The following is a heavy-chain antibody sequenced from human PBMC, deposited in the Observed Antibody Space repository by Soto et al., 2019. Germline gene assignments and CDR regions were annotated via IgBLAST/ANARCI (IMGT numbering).Heavy chain of an antibody. J-gene: IGHJ4*02. CDR2: ISGSGGST. D-gene: IGHD1-26*01. Sequence: EVQLLESGGGLVQPGGSLRLSCAASGFTFSSYAMSWVRQAPGKGLEWVSAISGSGGSTYYADSVKGRFTISRDNSKNPLYLQMNSLRAEDTAVYYCASLVGATNYFDYWGQGTLGTVSS. V-gene: IGHV3-23*01. CDR3: ASLVGATNYFDY. CDR1: GFTFSSYA.